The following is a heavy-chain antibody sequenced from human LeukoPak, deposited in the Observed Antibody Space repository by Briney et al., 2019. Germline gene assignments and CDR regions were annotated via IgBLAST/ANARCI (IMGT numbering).Heavy chain of an antibody. V-gene: IGHV3-30*03. J-gene: IGHJ6*02. CDR1: GFTFSSYG. D-gene: IGHD2-8*01. Sequence: PGRSLRLSCAASGFTFSSYGMHWVRQAPGKGLEWVAVISYDGSNKYYADSVKGRFTISRDNAKNSLYLQMNSLRAEDTAVYYCARELDIVLMVYAASYGMDVWGQGTTVTVSS. CDR3: ARELDIVLMVYAASYGMDV. CDR2: ISYDGSNK.